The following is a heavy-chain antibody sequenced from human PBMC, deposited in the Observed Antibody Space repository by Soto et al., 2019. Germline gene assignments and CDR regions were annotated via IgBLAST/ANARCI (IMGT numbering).Heavy chain of an antibody. J-gene: IGHJ5*01. Sequence: QVQLVQSGAEGKKPGASVKVSCKFSGYSFINYGMTWVRQAPGQGLEWMGWISGSNGATNYAQRFQGRVTLTTDTSTNTAYMELRSLRLDDTAVYYCARDSKWLIINGNWFDSWGQGTLVTVSS. D-gene: IGHD5-12*01. V-gene: IGHV1-18*04. CDR2: ISGSNGAT. CDR3: ARDSKWLIINGNWFDS. CDR1: GYSFINYG.